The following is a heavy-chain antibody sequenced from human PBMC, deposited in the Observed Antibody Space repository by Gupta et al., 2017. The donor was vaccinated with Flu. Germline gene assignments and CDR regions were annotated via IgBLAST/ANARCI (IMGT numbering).Heavy chain of an antibody. Sequence: VQVVESGGGVVQPGRSLRLSCAASGFTFSSYGMHWARQAPGKGLEWVAVIGHDGISQHYADSVRGRFTISRDNSKNTVSLQMDSLRAEDTAVYYCARDLTSGYLDYWGQGTLVTVSS. D-gene: IGHD2-2*01. J-gene: IGHJ4*02. V-gene: IGHV3-33*01. CDR2: IGHDGISQ. CDR1: GFTFSSYG. CDR3: ARDLTSGYLDY.